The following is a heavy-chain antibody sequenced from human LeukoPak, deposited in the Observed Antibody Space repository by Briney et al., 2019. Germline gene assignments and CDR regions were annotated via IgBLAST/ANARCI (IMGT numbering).Heavy chain of an antibody. D-gene: IGHD1-26*01. CDR2: FDPEDGEI. CDR3: ATKSYLEYFYYGMDV. CDR1: GYTFSELA. V-gene: IGHV1-24*01. J-gene: IGHJ6*02. Sequence: ASVKVSCKVSGYTFSELAMHWVRQGPGTGLEWMGGFDPEDGEIIYAQKFQGRVTMTEDASTDTAYMELSSLRSEDTAVYHCATKSYLEYFYYGMDVWGQGTTVTVSS.